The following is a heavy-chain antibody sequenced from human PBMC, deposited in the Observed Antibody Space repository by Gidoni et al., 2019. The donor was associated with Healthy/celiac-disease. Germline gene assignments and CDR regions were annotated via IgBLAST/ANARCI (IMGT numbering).Heavy chain of an antibody. CDR1: GCSISSISYY. CDR2: IYYSGST. D-gene: IGHD3-3*01. Sequence: QLQLQESGPGLVKPSETLSLTCTVSGCSISSISYYWGWIRQPPGKGLEWIGSIYYSGSTYYNPSLKSRVTISVDTSKNQFSLKLSSVTAADTAVYYCATRTIFGVVITYYFDYWGQGTLVTVSS. CDR3: ATRTIFGVVITYYFDY. J-gene: IGHJ4*02. V-gene: IGHV4-39*01.